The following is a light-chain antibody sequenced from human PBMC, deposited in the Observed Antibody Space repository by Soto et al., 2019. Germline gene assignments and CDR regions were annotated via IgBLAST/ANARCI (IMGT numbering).Light chain of an antibody. Sequence: DIQMTQSPSTLSASVGDRVTVTCRVSQSISSWLAWYQQKPGKAPKLLVSKASSLESGVPSRFSGAGSGTEFTLTISSLQPDDFVTYYCQQYNSYPWTFGQGTKVEIK. CDR1: QSISSW. J-gene: IGKJ1*01. CDR3: QQYNSYPWT. V-gene: IGKV1-5*03. CDR2: KAS.